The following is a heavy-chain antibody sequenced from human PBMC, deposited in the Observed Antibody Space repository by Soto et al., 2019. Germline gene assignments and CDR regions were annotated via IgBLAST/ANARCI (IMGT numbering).Heavy chain of an antibody. CDR1: GGTFSSSA. Sequence: SVKVSCKSSGGTFSSSAISWVRQAPGQGLEWMGGIIPVFGIANYAQKFQGRVSITADESTSTAHMELSSLTSEDTAVYYCAREWENVIVVPGLFDPWGQGTLVTSPQ. J-gene: IGHJ5*02. CDR3: AREWENVIVVPGLFDP. V-gene: IGHV1-69*13. CDR2: IIPVFGIA. D-gene: IGHD3-22*01.